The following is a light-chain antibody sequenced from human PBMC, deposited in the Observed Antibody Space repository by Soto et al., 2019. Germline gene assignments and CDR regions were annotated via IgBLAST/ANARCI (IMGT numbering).Light chain of an antibody. V-gene: IGKV1-9*01. CDR3: QHYNSYSEA. J-gene: IGKJ1*01. CDR2: TAS. Sequence: DIHLTQSPSFLSASVGDRFTITCRASQGINIFLAWFQQKPGKAPNLLISTASTLQSGVPSRFRGSGSGTEFTLTISSLPPDDFETYYCQHYNSYSEAFGQGTKVDIK. CDR1: QGINIF.